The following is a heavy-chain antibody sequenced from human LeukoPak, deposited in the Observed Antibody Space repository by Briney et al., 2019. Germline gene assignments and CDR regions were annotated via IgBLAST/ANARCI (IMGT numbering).Heavy chain of an antibody. CDR3: ATAGYYYDNSGYCFDY. V-gene: IGHV1-69*02. Sequence: GASVKVSCKASGSTFSSYTISWVRQAPGQGLEWMGRIIPILGIANYAQKFQGRVTITADKSTSTAYMELSSLRSEDTAVYYCATAGYYYDNSGYCFDYWGQGTLVTVSS. CDR1: GSTFSSYT. CDR2: IIPILGIA. J-gene: IGHJ4*02. D-gene: IGHD3-22*01.